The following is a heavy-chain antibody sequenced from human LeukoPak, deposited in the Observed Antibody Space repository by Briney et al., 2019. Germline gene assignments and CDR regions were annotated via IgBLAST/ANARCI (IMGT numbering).Heavy chain of an antibody. CDR1: GFTFSVFW. CDR2: INSDGSTT. CDR3: VRDYYGSGDY. J-gene: IGHJ4*02. Sequence: GGSLRLSCAASGFTFSVFWMHWVRQAPGKGLVWVSRINSDGSTTIYADSVKGRFTISRDNANNTLLLQMNGLRVEDTAVYYCVRDYYGSGDYWGQGTLVTVSS. V-gene: IGHV3-74*01. D-gene: IGHD3-10*01.